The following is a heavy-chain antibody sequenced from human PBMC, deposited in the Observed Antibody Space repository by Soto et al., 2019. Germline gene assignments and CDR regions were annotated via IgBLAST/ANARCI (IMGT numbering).Heavy chain of an antibody. Sequence: GGSLRLSCAASGFTFSNYAMQWVRQAPGKGLEYVSAISSDGSSTYYANSVKGRFTISRDNSKNTLYLQMGSLRAEDMALYYCASRYCTSSSCSYFHYWGQGTLVTVSS. CDR1: GFTFSNYA. V-gene: IGHV3-64*01. CDR2: ISSDGSST. CDR3: ASRYCTSSSCSYFHY. J-gene: IGHJ4*02. D-gene: IGHD2-2*01.